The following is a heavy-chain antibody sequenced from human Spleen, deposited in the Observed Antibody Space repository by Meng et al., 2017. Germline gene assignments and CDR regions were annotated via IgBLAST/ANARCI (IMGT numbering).Heavy chain of an antibody. Sequence: GESLKISCTASGFTFGDYAMSWVRQAPGKGLEWVSFIRSKAYGGTTEYAASVKGRFTIERDDYKSIAYLQMNSLKTEDTAVYYCTRGGSYYEVAYWGQGTLVTVSS. V-gene: IGHV3-49*04. D-gene: IGHD1-26*01. CDR2: IRSKAYGGTT. J-gene: IGHJ4*02. CDR3: TRGGSYYEVAY. CDR1: GFTFGDYA.